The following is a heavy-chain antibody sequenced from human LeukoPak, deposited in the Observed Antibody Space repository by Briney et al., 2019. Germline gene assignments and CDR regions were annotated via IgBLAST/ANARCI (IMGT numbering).Heavy chain of an antibody. D-gene: IGHD4-17*01. CDR3: ARESNGDYSDY. Sequence: PSETLSLTCTVSGGSISSYYWSWLRQPPGKGLEWIGYIYSSGSTSYNPSLKSRVTISIDTSKNQFSLKVKSVTAADTAVYYCARESNGDYSDYWGQGTLVTVSS. CDR2: IYSSGST. J-gene: IGHJ4*02. V-gene: IGHV4-59*01. CDR1: GGSISSYY.